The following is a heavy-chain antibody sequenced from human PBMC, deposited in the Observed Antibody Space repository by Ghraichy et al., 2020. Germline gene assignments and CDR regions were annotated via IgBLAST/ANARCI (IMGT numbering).Heavy chain of an antibody. CDR3: AKDMDTAMDN. Sequence: GGSLRLSCAASGFTFSSYGMHWVRQAPGKGLEWVAVISYDGSNKYYADSVKGRFTISRDNSKNTLYLQMNSLRAEDTAVYYCAKDMDTAMDNWGQGTLVTVSS. CDR1: GFTFSSYG. V-gene: IGHV3-30*18. D-gene: IGHD5-18*01. J-gene: IGHJ4*02. CDR2: ISYDGSNK.